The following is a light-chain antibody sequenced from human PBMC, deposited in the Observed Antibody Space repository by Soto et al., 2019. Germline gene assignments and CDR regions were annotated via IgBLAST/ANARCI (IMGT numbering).Light chain of an antibody. CDR2: AAS. J-gene: IGKJ1*01. Sequence: EIVLTQYPATLPLYPGEGATLSFRASQRPTGSYFGSYQQKPGQAPRRLICAASGRATGSPDRFSGRGAGADFTLTICRLEPEDFAVYDCQQYGSSPRTFGQGTKV. CDR3: QQYGSSPRT. CDR1: QRPTGSY. V-gene: IGKV3-20*01.